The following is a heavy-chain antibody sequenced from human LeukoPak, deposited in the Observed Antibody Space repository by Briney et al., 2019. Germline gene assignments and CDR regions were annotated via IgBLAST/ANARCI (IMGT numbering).Heavy chain of an antibody. J-gene: IGHJ4*02. CDR2: IYHSGST. D-gene: IGHD3-3*01. V-gene: IGHV4-30-2*01. CDR1: GGSISSGGYY. CDR3: AREKQEVWSGYIY. Sequence: SETLSLTCTVSGGSISSGGYYWSWIRQPPGKGLEWIGYIYHSGSTYYNPSLKSRVTISVDRSKNQFSLKLSSVTAADTAVYYCAREKQEVWSGYIYWGQGTLVTVSS.